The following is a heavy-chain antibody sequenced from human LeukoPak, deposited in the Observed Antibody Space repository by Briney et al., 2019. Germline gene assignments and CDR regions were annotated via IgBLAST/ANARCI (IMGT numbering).Heavy chain of an antibody. V-gene: IGHV4-59*01. J-gene: IGHJ5*02. Sequence: KSSETLSLTCTVSGDSISTYYWTWIRQSPGKGLEWIGYIYYSGSTNYNPSLKSRVTISVDTSKNQFSLKLSSVTAADTAVYYCARITLVGATWGQGTLVTVSS. D-gene: IGHD1-26*01. CDR3: ARITLVGAT. CDR2: IYYSGST. CDR1: GDSISTYY.